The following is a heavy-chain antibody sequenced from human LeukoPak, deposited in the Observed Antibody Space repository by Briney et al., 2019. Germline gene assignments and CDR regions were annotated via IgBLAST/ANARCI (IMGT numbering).Heavy chain of an antibody. J-gene: IGHJ6*02. Sequence: PGRSLRLSCAASGFTFSSYGMHWVRQAPGKGLEWVAVISYDGSNKYYADSVKGRFTVSRDNSKNTLYLHLNSLRADDTAVYYCAKDRDSGSWYYYYGMDVWGQGTTVTVSS. D-gene: IGHD6-13*01. CDR1: GFTFSSYG. CDR3: AKDRDSGSWYYYYGMDV. CDR2: ISYDGSNK. V-gene: IGHV3-30*18.